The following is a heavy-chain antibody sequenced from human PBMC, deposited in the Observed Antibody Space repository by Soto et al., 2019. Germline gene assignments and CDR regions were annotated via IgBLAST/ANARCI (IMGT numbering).Heavy chain of an antibody. CDR3: AKRRDACSSTTCRTTTPTYDS. J-gene: IGHJ4*02. CDR1: GFTFSNYA. Sequence: GSLRLSCAASGFTFSNYAMNWVRQAPGKGLEWVSGINNDGGSTYYADSVKGRFTISRDNSKNTLYLQMNSLRAEDTAVYYCAKRRDACSSTTCRTTTPTYDSWGQGTLVTVSS. V-gene: IGHV3-23*01. D-gene: IGHD2-2*01. CDR2: INNDGGST.